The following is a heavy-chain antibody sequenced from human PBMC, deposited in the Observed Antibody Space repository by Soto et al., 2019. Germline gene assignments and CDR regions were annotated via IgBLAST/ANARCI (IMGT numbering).Heavy chain of an antibody. J-gene: IGHJ5*02. D-gene: IGHD2-15*01. V-gene: IGHV3-23*01. CDR2: ISGSGGST. CDR3: AKDAPDCSGGSCYTFA. CDR1: GFTFSSYA. Sequence: GGSLRLSCAASGFTFSSYAMSWVRQAPGKGLEWVSAISGSGGSTYYADSVKGRFTISRDNSKNTLYLQMNSLRAEDTAVYYCAKDAPDCSGGSCYTFAWGQGTLVTVSS.